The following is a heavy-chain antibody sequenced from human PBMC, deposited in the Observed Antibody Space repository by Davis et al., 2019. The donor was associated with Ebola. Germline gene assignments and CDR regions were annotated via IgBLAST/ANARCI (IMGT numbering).Heavy chain of an antibody. CDR1: GFTFSDYS. Sequence: PGGSLRLSCAASGFTFSDYSMIWVRQAPGKGLEWVSYIGSSSTTKHYADSVKGRFTISRDNGFNSLYLQMNNLRADDTAVYYCARDEPTFGPQHYMDVLGTGTTVIVSS. D-gene: IGHD2/OR15-2a*01. J-gene: IGHJ6*03. CDR2: IGSSSTTK. V-gene: IGHV3-48*01. CDR3: ARDEPTFGPQHYMDV.